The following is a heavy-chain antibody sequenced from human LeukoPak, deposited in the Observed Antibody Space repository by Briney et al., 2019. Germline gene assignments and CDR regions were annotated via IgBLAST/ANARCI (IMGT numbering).Heavy chain of an antibody. J-gene: IGHJ4*02. CDR3: ARSPQSCSGGNCYSD. CDR1: GYTFASYD. D-gene: IGHD2-15*01. Sequence: GASVKVSCKASGYTFASYDINWVRQATGQGLEWMGWMNPNSGNTGYAQKFQGRVTMTRNTSISTAYMELSSLRSEDTAVYYCARSPQSCSGGNCYSDWGQGTLVTVSS. V-gene: IGHV1-8*01. CDR2: MNPNSGNT.